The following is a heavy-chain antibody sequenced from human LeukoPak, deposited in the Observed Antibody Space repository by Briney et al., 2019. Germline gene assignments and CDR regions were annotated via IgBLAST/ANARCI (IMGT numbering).Heavy chain of an antibody. CDR2: ISSSSSYI. V-gene: IGHV3-21*01. D-gene: IGHD3-9*01. J-gene: IGHJ3*02. CDR1: GFTFSTYR. CDR3: ARDLLDYDILTGYYDNDAFDI. Sequence: PGGSLRLSCAASGFTFSTYRMNWVRQAPGKGLEWVSSISSSSSYIYYADSVKGRFTISRDNAKNSLYLQMNSLRAEDTAVYYCARDLLDYDILTGYYDNDAFDIWGQGTMVTVSS.